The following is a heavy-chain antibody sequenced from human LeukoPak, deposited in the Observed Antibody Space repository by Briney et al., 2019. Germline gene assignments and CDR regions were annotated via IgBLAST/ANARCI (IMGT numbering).Heavy chain of an antibody. V-gene: IGHV3-48*03. Sequence: GGSLRLSCATSGFTFSSYEMNWVRQAPGKGLEWVSYISSSGSTIYYADSVKGRFTISRDNAKNSLYLQVNSLRAEDTAVYYCAELGITMIGGVWGKGTTVTISS. CDR1: GFTFSSYE. CDR2: ISSSGSTI. J-gene: IGHJ6*04. D-gene: IGHD3-10*02. CDR3: AELGITMIGGV.